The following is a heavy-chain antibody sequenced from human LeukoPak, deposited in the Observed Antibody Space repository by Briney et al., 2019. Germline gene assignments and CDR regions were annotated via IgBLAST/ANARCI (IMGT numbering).Heavy chain of an antibody. J-gene: IGHJ4*02. CDR2: ISYDGSNK. V-gene: IGHV3-30-3*01. CDR3: ARASLYSSSSSDYFDY. CDR1: GFTFSSYA. Sequence: PGGSLRLSCAASGFTFSSYAMHWVRQAPGKGLEWVAVISYDGSNKYYADSVKGRFTISRDNSKNTLYLQMNSLRAEDTAVYYCARASLYSSSSSDYFDYWGQGTLVTVSS. D-gene: IGHD6-6*01.